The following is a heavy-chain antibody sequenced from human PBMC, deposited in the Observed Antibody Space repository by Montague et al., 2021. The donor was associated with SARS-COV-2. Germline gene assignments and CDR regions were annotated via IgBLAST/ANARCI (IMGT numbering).Heavy chain of an antibody. J-gene: IGHJ3*01. V-gene: IGHV3-48*04. Sequence: SLRLSCAASGFTFSNYIVHWVRQAPGKGLEWIAYISSSTSIIYYADSVKGRFTISRDNARNSLYLQMNSLRVDDTAVYYCAKVLVLRAALPDALDVWGQGTVVTVSS. CDR2: ISSSTSII. D-gene: IGHD6-6*01. CDR3: AKVLVLRAALPDALDV. CDR1: GFTFSNYI.